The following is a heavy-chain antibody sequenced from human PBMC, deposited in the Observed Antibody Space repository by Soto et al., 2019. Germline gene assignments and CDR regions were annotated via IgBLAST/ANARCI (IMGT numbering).Heavy chain of an antibody. CDR1: GGSFSGYY. D-gene: IGHD3-16*02. CDR3: ARRPFMITFGGVIVLGGRRKHHMDV. J-gene: IGHJ6*02. Sequence: SETLSLTCAVYGGSFSGYYWSWIRQPPGKGLEWIGEINHSGSTNYNPSLKSRVTISVDTSKNQFSLKLSSVTAADTAVYYCARRPFMITFGGVIVLGGRRKHHMDVWGQGTTVTVSS. V-gene: IGHV4-34*01. CDR2: INHSGST.